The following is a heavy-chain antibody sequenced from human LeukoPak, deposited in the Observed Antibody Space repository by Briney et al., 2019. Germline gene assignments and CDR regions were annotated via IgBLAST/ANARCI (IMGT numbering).Heavy chain of an antibody. CDR2: ISSSGSTI. Sequence: GGSLRLSCAASGFTFSSYEMNWVRQAPGKGVEGVSYISSSGSTIYYADSVKGGFTISRDNAKNSLYLQMNSLRAEDTAVYYCASLAYCGGDCTSFDYWGQGTLVTVSS. CDR3: ASLAYCGGDCTSFDY. CDR1: GFTFSSYE. V-gene: IGHV3-48*03. D-gene: IGHD2-21*02. J-gene: IGHJ4*02.